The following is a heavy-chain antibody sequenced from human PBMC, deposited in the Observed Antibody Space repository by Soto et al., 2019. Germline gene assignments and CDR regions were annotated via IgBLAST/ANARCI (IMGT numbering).Heavy chain of an antibody. V-gene: IGHV3-48*01. CDR2: IHADARTT. CDR1: GFTFSSYS. CDR3: TKDSADGRLRFQFLTA. Sequence: PGGSLRLSCAASGFTFSSYSMNWVRQAPGKGLEWISYIHADARTTNYADAVKGRFSISRDNARNSLSLQMNSLRAADTAVYYCTKDSADGRLRFQFLTAWGLGTLVTVSS. J-gene: IGHJ4*03. D-gene: IGHD4-17*01.